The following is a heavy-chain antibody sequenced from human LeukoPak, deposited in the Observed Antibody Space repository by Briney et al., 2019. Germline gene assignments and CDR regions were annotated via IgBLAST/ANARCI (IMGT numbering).Heavy chain of an antibody. V-gene: IGHV1-46*01. CDR3: ARDLVVVVGPTLDY. J-gene: IGHJ4*02. D-gene: IGHD2-15*01. Sequence: ASVKVSCKASGGTFSSYAISWVRQAPGQGLEWMGIINPDSGSTTYAQKFQGRVTVTRDTSTSTVYMELRGLKSEDTAVYYCARDLVVVVGPTLDYWGQGTLVTVSS. CDR2: INPDSGST. CDR1: GGTFSSYA.